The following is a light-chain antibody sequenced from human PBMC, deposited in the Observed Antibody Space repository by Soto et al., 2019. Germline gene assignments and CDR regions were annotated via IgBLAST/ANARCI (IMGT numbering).Light chain of an antibody. Sequence: EIVLTQDPASLSLSPGERATLSCRASQSISSYLARYHQKPDQAPTLLIYDASNRATGIPARFRGSGSGTDFTLTISSLEPEDFAVYYCPRRSTRPFTFGPGTNVYIK. CDR3: PRRSTRPFT. CDR1: QSISSY. V-gene: IGKV3-11*01. J-gene: IGKJ3*01. CDR2: DAS.